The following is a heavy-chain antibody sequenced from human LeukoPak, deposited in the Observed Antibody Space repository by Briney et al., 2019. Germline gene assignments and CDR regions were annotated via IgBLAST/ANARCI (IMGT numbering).Heavy chain of an antibody. CDR1: GFTFSSYF. V-gene: IGHV3-7*01. CDR2: IKEDGGAK. CDR3: ARESCLNAVCYTGEGAFDI. D-gene: IGHD2-8*01. Sequence: GGSLRLSCAASGFTFSSYFMIWVRQAPGKGLEWVANIKEDGGAKFYADSVKGRFTVSRDNAKNTMYLQMDSLRAEDTAVYYCARESCLNAVCYTGEGAFDIWGQGTMVTVSS. J-gene: IGHJ3*02.